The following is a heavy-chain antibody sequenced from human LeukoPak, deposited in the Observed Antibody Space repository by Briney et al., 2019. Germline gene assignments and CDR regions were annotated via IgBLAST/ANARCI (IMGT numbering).Heavy chain of an antibody. CDR3: ARVRYYYDSSGYYLDAFDI. CDR1: GGSISSYY. CDR2: IYTSGST. V-gene: IGHV4-4*07. D-gene: IGHD3-22*01. J-gene: IGHJ3*02. Sequence: SETLSLTCTVSGGSISSYYWSWIRQPAGKGLEWIGRIYTSGSTNYNPSLKSRVTMSVDTSKNQFSLKLSSVTAADTAVYYCARVRYYYDSSGYYLDAFDIWGQGTMVTVSS.